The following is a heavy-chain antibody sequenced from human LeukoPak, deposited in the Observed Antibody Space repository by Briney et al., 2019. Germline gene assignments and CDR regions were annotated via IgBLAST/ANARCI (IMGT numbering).Heavy chain of an antibody. CDR1: GFTYSSYA. CDR2: ISGSGGST. J-gene: IGHJ4*02. CDR3: AKDGLVGATTGFDY. V-gene: IGHV3-23*01. Sequence: GGSLRLSCAASGFTYSSYAMSWVRQAPGEGLEWVSAISGSGGSTYYADSVKGRFTISRDNSKNTLYLQMNSLRAEDTAVYYCAKDGLVGATTGFDYWGQGTLVTVSS. D-gene: IGHD1-26*01.